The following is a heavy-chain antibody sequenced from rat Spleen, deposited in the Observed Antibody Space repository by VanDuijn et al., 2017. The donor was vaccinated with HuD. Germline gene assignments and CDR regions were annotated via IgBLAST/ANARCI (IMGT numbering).Heavy chain of an antibody. Sequence: EVQLVETGGGLVQPGRSLKLSCVASGFTFSSYWMYWIRQAPGKGLEWVAYISYDGGSTYYRDSVKGRFTISRDNAKSTLYLQMDSLRSEDTATYYCTRHYYSGPFDYWGPGVMVTVSS. CDR2: ISYDGGST. CDR1: GFTFSSYW. J-gene: IGHJ2*01. D-gene: IGHD1-2*01. CDR3: TRHYYSGPFDY. V-gene: IGHV5-58*01.